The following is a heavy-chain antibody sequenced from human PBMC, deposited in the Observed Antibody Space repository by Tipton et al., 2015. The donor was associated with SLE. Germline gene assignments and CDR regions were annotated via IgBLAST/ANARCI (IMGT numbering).Heavy chain of an antibody. CDR1: GGSISTYY. CDR2: IYYSGST. V-gene: IGHV4-59*01. CDR3: ARGLYYYDSSGYYPSYYFDY. D-gene: IGHD3-22*01. Sequence: TLSLTCTVSGGSISTYYWSWIRQPPGKGLEWIGYIYYSGSTSYNPSLKSRVTISVDTSKEQFSLKLSSVTAADTAVYYCARGLYYYDSSGYYPSYYFDYWGQGTLVSVSS. J-gene: IGHJ4*02.